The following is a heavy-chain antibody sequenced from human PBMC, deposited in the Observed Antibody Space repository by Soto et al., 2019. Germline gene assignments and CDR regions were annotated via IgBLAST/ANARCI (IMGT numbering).Heavy chain of an antibody. D-gene: IGHD2-15*01. CDR2: IFWDGDK. J-gene: IGHJ4*02. Sequence: QISLKESGPTLVKPTQTLTLTCTVSGFSITTDGVGVGWIRQPPGQAPEWLTLIFWDGDKRDSPSLKHRLTITTDTSKTQVVLIMNNMGPEDTATFYCVHSQRRSSCSRGTCYHFDHWGQGILVTLSS. CDR3: VHSQRRSSCSRGTCYHFDH. CDR1: GFSITTDGVG. V-gene: IGHV2-5*02.